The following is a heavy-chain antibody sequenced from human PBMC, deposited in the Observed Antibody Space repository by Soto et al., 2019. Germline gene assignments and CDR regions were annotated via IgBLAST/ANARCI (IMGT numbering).Heavy chain of an antibody. CDR3: ARGEYCSGGSCYDYYYMDV. V-gene: IGHV1-2*04. J-gene: IGHJ6*03. D-gene: IGHD2-15*01. Sequence: ASVKVSCKASGYTFTGYYMHWVRQAPGQGLEWMGWINPNSGGTNYAQKFQGWVTMTRDTSISTAYMELSRLRSDDTAVYYCARGEYCSGGSCYDYYYMDVWGKGTTVTVSS. CDR1: GYTFTGYY. CDR2: INPNSGGT.